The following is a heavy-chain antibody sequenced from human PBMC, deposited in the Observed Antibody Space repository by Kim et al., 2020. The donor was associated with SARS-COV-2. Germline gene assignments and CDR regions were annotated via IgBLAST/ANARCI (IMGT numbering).Heavy chain of an antibody. D-gene: IGHD6-13*01. Sequence: AASVKGRCTISRDNSKNTLYLQMNSLRAEDTAVYYCAKLRSAAGTWDFDYWGQGTLVTVSS. V-gene: IGHV3-23*01. CDR3: AKLRSAAGTWDFDY. J-gene: IGHJ4*02.